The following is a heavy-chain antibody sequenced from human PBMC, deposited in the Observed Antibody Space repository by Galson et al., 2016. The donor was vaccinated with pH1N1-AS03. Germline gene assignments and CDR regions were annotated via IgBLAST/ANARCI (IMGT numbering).Heavy chain of an antibody. J-gene: IGHJ4*02. CDR1: GFSFSAYW. D-gene: IGHD3-16*01. CDR2: IRQDGRQT. CDR3: VRDWGAFEDY. V-gene: IGHV3-7*03. Sequence: SLRLSCAASGFSFSAYWMTWVRQAPGKGLEWVANIRQDGRQTSYVDSVRDRFTISRDNAKNSLYLQMNTLRVEDTAVYYCVRDWGAFEDYWGQGNLVTVSS.